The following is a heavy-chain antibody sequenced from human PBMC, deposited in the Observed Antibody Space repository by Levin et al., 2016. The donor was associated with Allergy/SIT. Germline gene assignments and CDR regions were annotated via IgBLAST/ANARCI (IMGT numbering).Heavy chain of an antibody. V-gene: IGHV3-23*01. J-gene: IGHJ4*02. CDR2: ISGSGGST. CDR3: ARVRSGSYPNFDY. Sequence: VRQAPGKGLEWVSAISGSGGSTYYADSVKGRFTISRDNSKNTLYLQMNSLRSEDTAVYYCARVRSGSYPNFDYWGQGTLVTVSS. D-gene: IGHD1-26*01.